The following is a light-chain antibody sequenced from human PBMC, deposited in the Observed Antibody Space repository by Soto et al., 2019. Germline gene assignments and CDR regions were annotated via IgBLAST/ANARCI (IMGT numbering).Light chain of an antibody. CDR1: QSVSNG. V-gene: IGKV1-5*01. Sequence: IVLTQSPATWSFSLGDRVTITGRASQSVSNGLAWYQQEPGTAPKVLIYHASNLQSGVPSMVSGSGSGTEFTLTILSPQPDAVATYHCRHYNSHSDGFGGGTKVDIK. CDR3: RHYNSHSDG. CDR2: HAS. J-gene: IGKJ4*02.